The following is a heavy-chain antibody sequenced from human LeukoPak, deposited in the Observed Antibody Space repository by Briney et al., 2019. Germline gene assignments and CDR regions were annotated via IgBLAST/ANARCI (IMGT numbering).Heavy chain of an antibody. V-gene: IGHV3-23*01. CDR1: GFTFSSYA. CDR2: ISGSGGST. D-gene: IGHD2-15*01. CDR3: ARTGYCSGGSCYSGY. J-gene: IGHJ4*02. Sequence: PGGSLRLSCAASGFTFSSYAMSWVRQAPGKGLEWVSAISGSGGSTYYADSVKGRFTISRDNAKNSLYLQMNSLRAEDTAVYYCARTGYCSGGSCYSGYWGQGTLVTVSS.